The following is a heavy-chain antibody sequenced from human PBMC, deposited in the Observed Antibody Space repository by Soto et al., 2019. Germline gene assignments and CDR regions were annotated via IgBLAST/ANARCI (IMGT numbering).Heavy chain of an antibody. V-gene: IGHV3-30*18. CDR3: AKGKRELPT. J-gene: IGHJ4*02. D-gene: IGHD1-26*01. CDR2: ISYDGSNK. Sequence: QVQLVESGGGVVQPGRSLRLSCAASGFTFSSYGMHWVRQAPGKGLEWVAVISYDGSNKYYADSVKGRFTISRDNSKNTLYLQMNSLRAEDTAVYYCAKGKRELPTWGQGTLVTVSS. CDR1: GFTFSSYG.